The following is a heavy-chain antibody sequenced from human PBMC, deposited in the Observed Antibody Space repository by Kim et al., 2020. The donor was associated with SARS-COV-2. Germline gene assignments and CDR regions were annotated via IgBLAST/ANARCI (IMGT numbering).Heavy chain of an antibody. Sequence: SVKVSCKASGGTFSTFAIYWVRQAPGQGLEWMGGIIPIFGITNYAQTFQDRVTITADDSTSTAYLELSSLRSEDTAFYYCAATQYGSSGYYHFDHWGQGTLVTVSS. D-gene: IGHD3-22*01. V-gene: IGHV1-69*13. J-gene: IGHJ4*02. CDR3: AATQYGSSGYYHFDH. CDR2: IIPIFGIT. CDR1: GGTFSTFA.